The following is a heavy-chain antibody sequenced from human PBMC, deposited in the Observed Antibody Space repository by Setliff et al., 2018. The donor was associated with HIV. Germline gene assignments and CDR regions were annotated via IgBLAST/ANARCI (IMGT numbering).Heavy chain of an antibody. CDR3: ARRIGAGNFDY. CDR1: GGSISGYY. Sequence: SETLSLTCAVSGGSISGYYWNWIRQPPGKGLEWIGYIYTSGSTHYNPSLKSRVTISVDTSKNQFSLKLSSVTAADTAVYYCARRIGAGNFDYWGQGTLVTVSS. V-gene: IGHV4-4*09. CDR2: IYTSGST. D-gene: IGHD3-16*01. J-gene: IGHJ4*02.